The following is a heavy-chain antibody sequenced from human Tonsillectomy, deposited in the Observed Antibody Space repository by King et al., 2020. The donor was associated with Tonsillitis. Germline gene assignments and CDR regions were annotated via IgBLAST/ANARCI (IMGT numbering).Heavy chain of an antibody. J-gene: IGHJ4*02. CDR1: GFTFSSYA. D-gene: IGHD4-17*01. CDR2: ISGSGGST. V-gene: IGHV3-23*04. Sequence: EVQLVESGGGLVQPGGSLRLSCAASGFTFSSYAMSWVRQAPGKGPEWVSTISGSGGSTYYADSVKGRFTISTDDSKKTLYLQMNSLRAEDTAVYYCAKVDYGDYGGFDYWGQGTLVTVSS. CDR3: AKVDYGDYGGFDY.